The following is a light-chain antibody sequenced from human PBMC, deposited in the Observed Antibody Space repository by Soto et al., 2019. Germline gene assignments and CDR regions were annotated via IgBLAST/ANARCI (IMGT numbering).Light chain of an antibody. V-gene: IGLV2-23*01. J-gene: IGLJ3*02. CDR2: EDT. CDR3: CSYGGSYDLV. CDR1: TSDVGSYNL. Sequence: QSALTQPASVSGSPGQSITISCTGTTSDVGSYNLVSWYQQHPGKAPKLIIFEDTKRPSGVSGRFSGSKSDNTASLTISELHADDDAYYHCCSYGGSYDLVFGGGTKLTVL.